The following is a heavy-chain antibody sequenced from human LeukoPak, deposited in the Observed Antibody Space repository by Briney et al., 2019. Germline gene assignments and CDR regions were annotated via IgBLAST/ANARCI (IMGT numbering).Heavy chain of an antibody. D-gene: IGHD3-10*01. J-gene: IGHJ5*02. Sequence: PSETLSLTCAVYGGSFSGYYWSWIRQPPGKGLEWIGEINHSGSTNYNPSLKSRVTISVDTSKNQFSLKLSSVTAADTAVYYCARLRSWFGELLRGNWFDPWGQGTLVTVSS. V-gene: IGHV4-34*01. CDR3: ARLRSWFGELLRGNWFDP. CDR1: GGSFSGYY. CDR2: INHSGST.